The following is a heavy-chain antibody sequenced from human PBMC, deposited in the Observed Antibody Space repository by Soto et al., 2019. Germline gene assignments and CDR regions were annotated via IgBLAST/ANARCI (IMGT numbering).Heavy chain of an antibody. D-gene: IGHD3-9*01. V-gene: IGHV1-24*01. CDR2: FGPEDGET. CDR1: GGYPLTELS. J-gene: IGHJ4*02. Sequence: ASVNVACKVSGGYPLTELSMHWVRQAPGKGLEWMGGFGPEDGETIYAQRFQGRVTMTEDTSSQTAYMELSSLRSEDTAVYYCATAHFIRYVRDYSGQGTVATFSS. CDR3: ATAHFIRYVRDY.